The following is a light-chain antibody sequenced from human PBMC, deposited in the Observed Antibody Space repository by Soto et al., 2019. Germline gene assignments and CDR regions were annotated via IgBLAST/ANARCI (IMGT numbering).Light chain of an antibody. Sequence: EIVMTHSPATLSVSPGERATLSCRASQSVSSNLAWYQHKPGQAPRLLIYGASTRATGIPARFSGSGSGTEFTLTISSLQSEDFAVYYCQQYNNWPRLFGPGTKVDIK. CDR3: QQYNNWPRL. J-gene: IGKJ3*01. CDR2: GAS. V-gene: IGKV3-15*01. CDR1: QSVSSN.